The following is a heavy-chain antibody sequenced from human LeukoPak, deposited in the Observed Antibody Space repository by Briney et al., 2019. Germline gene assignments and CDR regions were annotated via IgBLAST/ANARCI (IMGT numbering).Heavy chain of an antibody. CDR3: ARVRRCSGGSCYSGNYYYYMDV. D-gene: IGHD2-15*01. V-gene: IGHV4-59*12. J-gene: IGHJ6*03. CDR1: GGSISNYY. CDR2: IYYSGST. Sequence: SETLSLTCNVSGGSISNYYWNWIRQPPGKGLEWIGYIYYSGSTYYNPSLKSRVTISVDTSKNQFSLKLSSVTAADTAVYYCARVRRCSGGSCYSGNYYYYMDVWGKGTTVTVSS.